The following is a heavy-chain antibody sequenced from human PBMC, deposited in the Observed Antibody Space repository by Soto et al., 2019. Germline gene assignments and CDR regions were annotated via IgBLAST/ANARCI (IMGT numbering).Heavy chain of an antibody. J-gene: IGHJ4*01. Sequence: GGSLRLSCAASGFSFSDHSMHWVRQAPGKGLEWVALIAHDGTSKYYAGSVKGRFTISSDKSSNTLFLQMDSLDTEDTAVYYCALDNRITGFVADIDLWGRGTMVTVSS. CDR2: IAHDGTSK. CDR1: GFSFSDHS. V-gene: IGHV3-30*04. D-gene: IGHD1-20*01. CDR3: ALDNRITGFVADIDL.